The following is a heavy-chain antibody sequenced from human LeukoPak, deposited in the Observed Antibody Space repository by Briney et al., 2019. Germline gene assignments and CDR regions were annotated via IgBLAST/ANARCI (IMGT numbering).Heavy chain of an antibody. V-gene: IGHV1-8*03. D-gene: IGHD6-6*01. CDR1: GYTFTSYD. CDR3: ARGIPLVQGSFDY. Sequence: EASVKVSCKASGYTFTSYDINWVRQATGQGLEWMGWVNPNSGNTGYAQKFQGRVTITRNTSISTAYMELSSLRSEDTAVYYCARGIPLVQGSFDYWGQGTLVTVSS. CDR2: VNPNSGNT. J-gene: IGHJ4*02.